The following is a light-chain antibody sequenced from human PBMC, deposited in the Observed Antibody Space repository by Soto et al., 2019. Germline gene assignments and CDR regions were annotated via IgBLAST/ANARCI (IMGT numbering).Light chain of an antibody. Sequence: DIQMTQSPSSLSASVGDRVTITCRASQGIRNELGWYQQKPGKAPKRLIYAASSLQSGVPPRFSGSGYETEFTLTISSLQPEDFATYYCLQHNSYPHTFGGGTKVDIK. CDR1: QGIRNE. J-gene: IGKJ4*01. CDR2: AAS. CDR3: LQHNSYPHT. V-gene: IGKV1-17*01.